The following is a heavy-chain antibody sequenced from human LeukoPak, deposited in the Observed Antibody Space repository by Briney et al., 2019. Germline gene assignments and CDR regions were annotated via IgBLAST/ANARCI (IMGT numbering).Heavy chain of an antibody. Sequence: GGSLRLSCAASGFTFTSYSMSWVRQVPGKGLEWLSHIWQIGTTRYYADSVKGRFTISRDNARDSLFLQMNSLRDEDTAVYYCARDQDWAFDYWGQGTLVTVSS. J-gene: IGHJ4*02. CDR2: IWQIGTTR. CDR3: ARDQDWAFDY. V-gene: IGHV3-48*02. CDR1: GFTFTSYS. D-gene: IGHD3-9*01.